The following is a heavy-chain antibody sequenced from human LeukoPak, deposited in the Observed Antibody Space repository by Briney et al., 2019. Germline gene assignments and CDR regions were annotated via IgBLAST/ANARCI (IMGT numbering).Heavy chain of an antibody. CDR3: AKNRGSSSSHFDC. Sequence: GGSLRLSCAASGFTFSIYSMNWVRQAPGKGLEGVSCISSSSSFISYADSVQGRFTIARDNAKNSLYLQRNSLRAEDTAVYYCAKNRGSSSSHFDCWGQGTLVTVSS. J-gene: IGHJ4*02. CDR1: GFTFSIYS. D-gene: IGHD6-6*01. CDR2: ISSSSSFI. V-gene: IGHV3-21*06.